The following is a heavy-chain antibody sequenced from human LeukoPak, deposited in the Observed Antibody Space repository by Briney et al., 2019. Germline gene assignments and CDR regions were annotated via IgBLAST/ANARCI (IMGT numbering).Heavy chain of an antibody. CDR1: GGTFSSYA. CDR3: AMRGYSYGYNFDY. CDR2: IIPIFGTA. V-gene: IGHV1-69*05. Sequence: SVKVSSKASGGTFSSYAISWVRQAPGQGLEWMGGIIPIFGTASYAQKFQGRVTMTRDTSTSTVYMELSSLRSEDTAVYYCAMRGYSYGYNFDYWGQGTLVTVSS. D-gene: IGHD5-18*01. J-gene: IGHJ4*02.